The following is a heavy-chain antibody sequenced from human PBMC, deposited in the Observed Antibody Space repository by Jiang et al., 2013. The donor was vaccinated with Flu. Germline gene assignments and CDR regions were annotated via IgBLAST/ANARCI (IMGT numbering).Heavy chain of an antibody. CDR3: ARDRETWSGYLGLYGMDV. D-gene: IGHD3-3*01. CDR1: GYTFTSYG. V-gene: IGHV1-18*01. J-gene: IGHJ6*02. CDR2: ISAYNGHT. Sequence: SGAEVKKPGASVRVSCKASGYTFTSYGISWVRQAPGQGLEWMGWISAYNGHTNYTQKLQGRVTMTTDTSTSTAYMELRSLTSDDTAVYYCARDRETWSGYLGLYGMDVWGQGTTVTVSS.